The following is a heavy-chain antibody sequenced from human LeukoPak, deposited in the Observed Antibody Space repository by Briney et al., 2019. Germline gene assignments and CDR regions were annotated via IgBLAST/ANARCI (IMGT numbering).Heavy chain of an antibody. CDR3: AREGGDGDYYYYMDV. Sequence: GGSLGLSCSASGFTFTDYSMCWVRQAPGKGLEWVSIISRVSTYIYYADSVKGRFTVSRDNAKSSLYLQMTSLRAEDTAVYFCAREGGDGDYYYYMDVWGKGTTVTVSS. CDR2: ISRVSTYI. CDR1: GFTFTDYS. J-gene: IGHJ6*03. V-gene: IGHV3-21*01. D-gene: IGHD2-21*02.